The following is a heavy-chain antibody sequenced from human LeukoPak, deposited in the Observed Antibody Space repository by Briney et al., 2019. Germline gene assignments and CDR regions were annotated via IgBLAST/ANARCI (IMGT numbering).Heavy chain of an antibody. J-gene: IGHJ5*02. CDR3: ARGRLWFGELFHWFDP. V-gene: IGHV7-4-1*02. D-gene: IGHD3-10*01. CDR1: GYTFTSYA. Sequence: ASVKVSCKASGYTFTSYAMNWVRQAPGQGLEWMGWINTNTGNPTYAQGFTGRFVFSLDTSVSTAYLQISSLKAEGTAVYYCARGRLWFGELFHWFDPWGQGTLVTVSS. CDR2: INTNTGNP.